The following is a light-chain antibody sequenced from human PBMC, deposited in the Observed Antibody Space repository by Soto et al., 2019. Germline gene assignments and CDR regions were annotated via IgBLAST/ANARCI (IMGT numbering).Light chain of an antibody. V-gene: IGLV2-18*02. CDR2: EVT. Sequence: QSALTQPPSVSGSPGQSVTISCTAASSDLVNYNRVSWYQQPPGTAPKLIIFEVTNRPSGVPDRFSGSKSGNTASLTISGLQAEDEAYYYCSSYPSIPTIFGGGTKVTVL. CDR3: SSYPSIPTI. CDR1: SSDLVNYNR. J-gene: IGLJ2*01.